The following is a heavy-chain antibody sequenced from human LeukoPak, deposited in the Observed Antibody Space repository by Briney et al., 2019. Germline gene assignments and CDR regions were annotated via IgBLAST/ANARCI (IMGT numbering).Heavy chain of an antibody. CDR3: ARSQQWDNYYYGMDV. J-gene: IGHJ6*02. CDR2: IYPGDSDT. Sequence: GESLKISCKGSGYSFTSYWIGWVRQMPGKGLEWMGIIYPGDSDTRYSPSFQGQVTISADKSISTAYLQWSSLKASDTAMYYCARSQQWDNYYYGMDVWGQGTTVTVSS. D-gene: IGHD6-19*01. V-gene: IGHV5-51*01. CDR1: GYSFTSYW.